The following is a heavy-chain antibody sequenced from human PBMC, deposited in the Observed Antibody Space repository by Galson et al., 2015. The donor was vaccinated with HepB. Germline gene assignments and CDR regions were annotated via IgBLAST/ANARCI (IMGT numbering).Heavy chain of an antibody. CDR3: ARDARNRLSSSWRNTYYYYGMDV. CDR1: GFTFSDYY. V-gene: IGHV3-11*06. D-gene: IGHD6-13*01. Sequence: SLRLSCAASGFTFSDYYMNWIRQAPGKGLEWVSYISSSSSYTNYADSVKGRFTISRDNAKNSLYLQMNSLRAEDTAVYYCARDARNRLSSSWRNTYYYYGMDVWGQGTTVTVSS. CDR2: ISSSSSYT. J-gene: IGHJ6*02.